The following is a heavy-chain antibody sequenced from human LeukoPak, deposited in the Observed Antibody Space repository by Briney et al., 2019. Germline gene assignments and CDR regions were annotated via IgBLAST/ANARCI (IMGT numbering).Heavy chain of an antibody. D-gene: IGHD4-17*01. Sequence: ASVKVSCKASGYTFTSYALNWVRQAPGQGLEWMGWIDTNTGNPAYAQGFTGRFVFSLDTSVSTAYLQISSLKAEDTAVYYCARDDGVTYYYYMDVWGKGTTVTVSS. J-gene: IGHJ6*03. CDR3: ARDDGVTYYYYMDV. CDR1: GYTFTSYA. CDR2: IDTNTGNP. V-gene: IGHV7-4-1*02.